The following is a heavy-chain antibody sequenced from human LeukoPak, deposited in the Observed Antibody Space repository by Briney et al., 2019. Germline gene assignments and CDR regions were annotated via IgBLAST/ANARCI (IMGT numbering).Heavy chain of an antibody. J-gene: IGHJ4*02. D-gene: IGHD2-15*01. CDR2: IYYTGST. V-gene: IGHV4-30-4*01. CDR1: GGSISSGGYY. Sequence: PSQTLSLTCTVSGGSISSGGYYWSWIRQPPGMGLEWIGYIYYTGSTYNNPSLKSRITISIDTSRNQFSLKLSSVTAADTAVYYCATLGRGGYCSGGSCLGHDYWGQGTLVTVSS. CDR3: ATLGRGGYCSGGSCLGHDY.